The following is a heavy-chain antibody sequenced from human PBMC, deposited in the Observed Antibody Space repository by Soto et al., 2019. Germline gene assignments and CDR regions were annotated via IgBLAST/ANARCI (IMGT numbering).Heavy chain of an antibody. Sequence: GGSLRLSCAASGFTFSSYWMSWVRQAPGKGLELVANIKQDGSEKYYVDSVKGRFTISRDNAKNSLYLQMNSLRAEDTAVYYCARDRDEYSSSSGFDPWGQGTLVTVSS. CDR1: GFTFSSYW. J-gene: IGHJ5*02. V-gene: IGHV3-7*01. CDR3: ARDRDEYSSSSGFDP. D-gene: IGHD6-6*01. CDR2: IKQDGSEK.